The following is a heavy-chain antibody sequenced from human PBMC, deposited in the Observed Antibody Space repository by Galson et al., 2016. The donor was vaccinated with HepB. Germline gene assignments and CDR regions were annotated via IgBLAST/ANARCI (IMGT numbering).Heavy chain of an antibody. CDR3: ARQGPYYDFYDLDV. V-gene: IGHV4-39*01. CDR1: GGSISSSSYY. Sequence: TLSLTCTVSGGSISSSSYYWGWIRQPPGKGLEWIGKIFYSGTAYYNPSLKSRVTISVDTSKNQFSLKLSSVTAADTAVYYCARQGPYYDFYDLDVWGQGTTVTVSS. CDR2: IFYSGTA. J-gene: IGHJ6*02. D-gene: IGHD3-3*01.